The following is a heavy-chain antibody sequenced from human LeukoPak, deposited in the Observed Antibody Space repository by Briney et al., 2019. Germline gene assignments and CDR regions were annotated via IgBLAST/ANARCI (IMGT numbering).Heavy chain of an antibody. J-gene: IGHJ4*02. CDR3: ALDGQKTSYYYDSSGYEHY. CDR2: ISSSSSTI. CDR1: GFTFSSYA. D-gene: IGHD3-22*01. V-gene: IGHV3-48*02. Sequence: GGSLRLSCAASGFTFSSYAMSWVRQAPGKGLEWVSYISSSSSTIYYADSVKGRFTISRDNAKNSLYLQMNSLRDEDTAVYYCALDGQKTSYYYDSSGYEHYWGQGTLVTVSS.